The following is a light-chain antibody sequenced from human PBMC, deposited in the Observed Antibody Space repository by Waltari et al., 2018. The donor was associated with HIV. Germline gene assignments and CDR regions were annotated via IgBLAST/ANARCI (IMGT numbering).Light chain of an antibody. CDR1: SSDVGDYDL. CDR2: EVS. Sequence: QSALTQPASLSGSPGQSLPLSCTGTSSDVGDYDLVSWYQRHSGTAPKLMIYEVSKWPSGVSNRFSGSKSGNTASLTISGLQAEDEADYYCCSYAGSNTMIFGGGTKLTVL. CDR3: CSYAGSNTMI. V-gene: IGLV2-23*02. J-gene: IGLJ2*01.